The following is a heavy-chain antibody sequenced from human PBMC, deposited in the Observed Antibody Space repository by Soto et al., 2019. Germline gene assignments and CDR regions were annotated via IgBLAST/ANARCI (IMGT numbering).Heavy chain of an antibody. Sequence: SATLSLTCTVSGGSITIGSFYWGCVRHSPGKGLEWIGSIYYSGSVFYNPSLESRVTISADVSRDQFSLKLTSVTAADTAVYYCARHGTALTAVNWFVSWGHGTLVTVSS. V-gene: IGHV4-39*01. CDR1: GGSITIGSFY. CDR2: IYYSGSV. D-gene: IGHD2-21*02. J-gene: IGHJ5*01. CDR3: ARHGTALTAVNWFVS.